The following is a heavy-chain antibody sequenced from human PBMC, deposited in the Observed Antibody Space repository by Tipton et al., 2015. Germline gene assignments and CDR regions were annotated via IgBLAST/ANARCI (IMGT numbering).Heavy chain of an antibody. CDR2: ISYSGSP. V-gene: IGHV4-59*12. D-gene: IGHD6-19*01. CDR3: ARGHYVSGWYSHYFDL. J-gene: IGHJ2*01. Sequence: LRLSCTVSGGSISNYYWNWIRQPPGKGLEWIGYISYSGSPNYNPSLRSRVTISVDASKNHFSMQLSSMTAADTAVYYCARGHYVSGWYSHYFDLWGRGSLVTVSS. CDR1: GGSISNYY.